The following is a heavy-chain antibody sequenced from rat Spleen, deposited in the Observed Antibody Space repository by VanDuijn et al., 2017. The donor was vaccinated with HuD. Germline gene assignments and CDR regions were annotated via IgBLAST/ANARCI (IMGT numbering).Heavy chain of an antibody. J-gene: IGHJ3*01. Sequence: EVQLVESGGGLVQPGRSLKLSCAASGFTYSDYVMAWVRQAPTKGLEWVASISPSGGSTYYRDSVKGRFTISRDNAKSTLYLQMDSLRSEDTATYYCASHGPRISRFAYWGQGTLVTASS. CDR2: ISPSGGST. D-gene: IGHD1-6*01. V-gene: IGHV5S23*01. CDR3: ASHGPRISRFAY. CDR1: GFTYSDYV.